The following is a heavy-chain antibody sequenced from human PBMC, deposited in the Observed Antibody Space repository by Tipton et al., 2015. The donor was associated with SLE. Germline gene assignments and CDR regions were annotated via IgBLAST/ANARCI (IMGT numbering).Heavy chain of an antibody. CDR1: GGYFSSYY. CDR2: IYYSGSTNYSGST. D-gene: IGHD3-10*01. CDR3: ARGGVLGFHPSAFDI. V-gene: IGHV4-59*01. Sequence: LRLSCAVYGGYFSSYYWSWIRQPPGKGLEWIGYIYYSGSTNYSGSTNYNPSLNSRVTISLDTSTSQFYLKLSSVTAADTAVYYCARGGVLGFHPSAFDIWCQGTMVTVSS. J-gene: IGHJ3*02.